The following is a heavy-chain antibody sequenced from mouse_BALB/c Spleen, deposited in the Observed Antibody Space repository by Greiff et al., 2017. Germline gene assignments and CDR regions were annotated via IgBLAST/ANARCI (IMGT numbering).Heavy chain of an antibody. J-gene: IGHJ1*01. CDR3: ARRDYDWYFDV. D-gene: IGHD2-4*01. Sequence: EVQGVESGGGLVKPGGSLKLSCAASGFAFSSYDMSWVRQTPEKRLEWVAYISSGGGSTYYPDTVKGRFTISRDNAKNTLYLQMSSLKSEDTAMYYCARRDYDWYFDVWGAGTTVTVSS. CDR2: ISSGGGST. CDR1: GFAFSSYD. V-gene: IGHV5-12-1*01.